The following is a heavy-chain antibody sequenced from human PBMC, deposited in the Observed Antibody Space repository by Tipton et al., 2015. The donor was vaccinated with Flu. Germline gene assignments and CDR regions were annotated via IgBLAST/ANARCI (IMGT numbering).Heavy chain of an antibody. D-gene: IGHD1-1*01. CDR3: ARDLWNDRRAYYYYGVDA. CDR1: GGSISTTIYY. Sequence: TLSLTCTVSGGSISTTIYYWGWVRQPPGKGLEWIGSIYYSGTTYYNPSLKSRVTISIDASKNQFSLDLTSLTAADTAVYYCARDLWNDRRAYYYYGVDAWGQGTTVTVPS. J-gene: IGHJ6*02. V-gene: IGHV4-39*07. CDR2: IYYSGTT.